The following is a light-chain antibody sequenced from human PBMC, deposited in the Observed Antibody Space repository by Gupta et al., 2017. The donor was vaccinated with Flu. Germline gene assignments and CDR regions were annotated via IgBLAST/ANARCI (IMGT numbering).Light chain of an antibody. CDR1: SNDIGRYDL. CDR2: EVT. Sequence: QSVNISCTGTSNDIGRYDLVSGFQQHPGAVLILLIYEVTHRPSGVPDRFSGSKSGTTASLSVSGLQAEDDYTYYSSSFTGSLEGFGSGTKVTVL. J-gene: IGLJ1*01. CDR3: SSFTGSLEG. V-gene: IGLV2-8*01.